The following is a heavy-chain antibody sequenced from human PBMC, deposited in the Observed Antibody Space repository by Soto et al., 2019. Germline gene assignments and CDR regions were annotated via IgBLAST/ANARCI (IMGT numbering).Heavy chain of an antibody. CDR2: VLGVFGTA. CDR3: ARSSGSYSPTFFDH. D-gene: IGHD1-26*01. V-gene: IGHV1-69*06. J-gene: IGHJ4*02. CDR1: GVIFNSDA. Sequence: SVKVSCKASGVIFNSDAISWVRQAPGQGLEWMGGVLGVFGTANYAQKFQGRVTITADKSTTTAYMELRSLRSEDTAVYYCARSSGSYSPTFFDHWGQGTLVTVSS.